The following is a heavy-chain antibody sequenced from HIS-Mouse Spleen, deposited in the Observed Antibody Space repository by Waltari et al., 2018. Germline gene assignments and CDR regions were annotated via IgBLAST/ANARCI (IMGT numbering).Heavy chain of an antibody. Sequence: QVQLQESGPGLVKPSQTLSLTCTVSGGSIRSGGYYWSWIRQHPGKGLEWIGYIYYSGSTYYNPSLKSRVTISVDTSKNQFSLKLSSVTAADTAVYYCARSHMDSYSGYGHFDYWGQGTLVTVSS. D-gene: IGHD5-12*01. V-gene: IGHV4-31*03. J-gene: IGHJ4*02. CDR3: ARSHMDSYSGYGHFDY. CDR1: GGSIRSGGYY. CDR2: IYYSGST.